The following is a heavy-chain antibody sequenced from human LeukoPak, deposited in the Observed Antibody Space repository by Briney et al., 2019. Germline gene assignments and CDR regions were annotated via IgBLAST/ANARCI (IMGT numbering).Heavy chain of an antibody. J-gene: IGHJ4*02. V-gene: IGHV1-58*02. CDR1: GFTFTSSA. Sequence: SVKVSCKASGFTFTSSAMQWVRQARGQRLEWIGWIVVGSGNTNYAQKFQERVTITRDMSTSTAYMELSSLRSEDTAVYYCARDRGYFDWLEGSYFDYWGQGTLVTVSS. CDR3: ARDRGYFDWLEGSYFDY. D-gene: IGHD3-9*01. CDR2: IVVGSGNT.